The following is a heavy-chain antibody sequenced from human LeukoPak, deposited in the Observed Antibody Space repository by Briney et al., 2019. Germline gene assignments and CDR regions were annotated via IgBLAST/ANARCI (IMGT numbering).Heavy chain of an antibody. CDR1: GYTFTGYY. CDR2: INPNSGGT. CDR3: ARDPEYDSSGPYYYYYMDV. D-gene: IGHD3-22*01. Sequence: ASVKVSCKASGYTFTGYYMHWVRQAPGQGLEWMGWINPNSGGTNYAQKFQGRVTMTRDTSISTAYMELSRLRSDDTAVYYCARDPEYDSSGPYYYYYMDVWGKGTTVTISS. J-gene: IGHJ6*03. V-gene: IGHV1-2*02.